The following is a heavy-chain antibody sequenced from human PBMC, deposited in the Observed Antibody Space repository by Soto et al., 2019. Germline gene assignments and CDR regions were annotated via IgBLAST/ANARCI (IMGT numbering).Heavy chain of an antibody. D-gene: IGHD3-3*01. Sequence: VQSGAEVKKPGXXVKVSXXXXXXXFNRYAIXXXXXXXXXXXXXXXGIIPIFGIGNYAQRFQGRVTITADESTGTAYMELSSLRSEDTGVYYCARSAITLFGVVSIPPHYYSEMDVWGQGTTVTVSS. CDR1: XXXFNRYA. J-gene: IGHJ6*02. CDR3: ARSAITLFGVVSIPPHYYSEMDV. V-gene: IGHV1-69*01. CDR2: IIPIFGIG.